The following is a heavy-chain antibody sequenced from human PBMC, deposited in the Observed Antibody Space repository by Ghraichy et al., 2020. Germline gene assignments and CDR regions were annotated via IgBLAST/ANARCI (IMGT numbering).Heavy chain of an antibody. CDR1: GFTVSSNY. J-gene: IGHJ3*02. CDR3: ASIVGATTFTAFDI. Sequence: GGSLRLSCAASGFTVSSNYMSWVRQAPGKGLEWVSVIYSGGSTYYADSVKGRFTISRDNSKNTLYLQMNSLRAEDTAVYYCASIVGATTFTAFDIWGQGTMVTVSS. V-gene: IGHV3-53*01. CDR2: IYSGGST. D-gene: IGHD1-26*01.